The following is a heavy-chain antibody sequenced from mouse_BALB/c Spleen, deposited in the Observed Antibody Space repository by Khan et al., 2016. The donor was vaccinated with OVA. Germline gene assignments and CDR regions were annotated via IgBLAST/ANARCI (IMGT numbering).Heavy chain of an antibody. CDR2: IYPGDGDT. CDR1: GYAFSNYW. CDR3: ARSGYDYFAY. J-gene: IGHJ3*01. Sequence: VELVESGAELVRPGSSVKISCKASGYAFSNYWMNWVKQRPGQGLEWIGQIYPGDGDTSFNGKFRGKATLTADKSSSTAYMQLSSITSEDSAVYFCARSGYDYFAYWGQGTLVTVSA. V-gene: IGHV1-80*01. D-gene: IGHD2-14*01.